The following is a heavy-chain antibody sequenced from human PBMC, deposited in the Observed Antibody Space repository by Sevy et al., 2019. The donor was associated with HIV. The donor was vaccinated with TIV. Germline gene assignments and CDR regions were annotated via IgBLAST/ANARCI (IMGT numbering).Heavy chain of an antibody. CDR1: GYSFTSNG. CDR2: ISSKSGKT. J-gene: IGHJ3*01. CDR3: ARDKDYALDF. Sequence: ASVKVSCKASGYSFTSNGISWVRQAPGQGLEWMGWISSKSGKTNNPWKFQGRLTMTTDTATATAHMELRNLRSDDTAVYYCARDKDYALDFWGQGTKVTVSS. V-gene: IGHV1-18*04.